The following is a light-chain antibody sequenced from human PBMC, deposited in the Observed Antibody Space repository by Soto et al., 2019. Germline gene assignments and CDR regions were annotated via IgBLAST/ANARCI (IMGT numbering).Light chain of an antibody. V-gene: IGKV2-28*01. Sequence: DIVMTQSPLSLPVTPGEPSSISCRSSQSLLHSNGYNYLDWYLRKPGQSPQLLIYLGANRASGVPDRLSGRGSVTDFTQKIRRVEAAADRFYYYMLPLQTPYTVGQGAKLEI. CDR3: MLPLQTPYT. CDR2: LGA. CDR1: QSLLHSNGYNY. J-gene: IGKJ2*01.